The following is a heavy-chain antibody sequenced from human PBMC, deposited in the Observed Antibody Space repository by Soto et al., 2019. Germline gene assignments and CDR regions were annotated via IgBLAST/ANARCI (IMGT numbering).Heavy chain of an antibody. D-gene: IGHD3-10*01. CDR3: IPRWSS. J-gene: IGHJ1*01. CDR2: IKSKTDGGTI. V-gene: IGHV3-15*01. Sequence: EVQLVESGGGLVEPGGSLRLSCEGSGFTFSKAYMTWVRQAPGKGLEWVGRIKSKTDGGTIDYAAPVKGRFTISRDDSKNTLFLQRNSLKNKDTAVYYSIPRWSSWGPGALVSVSS. CDR1: GFTFSKAY.